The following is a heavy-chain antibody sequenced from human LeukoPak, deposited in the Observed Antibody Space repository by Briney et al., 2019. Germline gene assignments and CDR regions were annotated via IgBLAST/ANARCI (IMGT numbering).Heavy chain of an antibody. Sequence: SETLSLTCTVSGGSISSGGYYWSWIRQPPGKGLEWIGYIYHSGSTYYNPSLKSRVTISVDRSKNQFSLKLSSVTAADTAVYYCARDRASVAFDIWGRGTMVTVSS. V-gene: IGHV4-30-2*01. CDR3: ARDRASVAFDI. J-gene: IGHJ3*02. CDR2: IYHSGST. D-gene: IGHD5/OR15-5a*01. CDR1: GGSISSGGYY.